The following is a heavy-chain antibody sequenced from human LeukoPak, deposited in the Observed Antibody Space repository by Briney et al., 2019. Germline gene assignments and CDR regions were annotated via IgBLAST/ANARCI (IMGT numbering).Heavy chain of an antibody. Sequence: SETLSLTCTVSGGSISSYYWSWIRQPPGKGLEWIGYIYYSGSTNYNPSLKSRVTISVDTSKNQFSLKLSSVTAADTAVYYCARDNGGYLGHGWFDPWGQGTLVTVSS. CDR3: ARDNGGYLGHGWFDP. CDR2: IYYSGST. CDR1: GGSISSYY. J-gene: IGHJ5*02. V-gene: IGHV4-59*01. D-gene: IGHD4-17*01.